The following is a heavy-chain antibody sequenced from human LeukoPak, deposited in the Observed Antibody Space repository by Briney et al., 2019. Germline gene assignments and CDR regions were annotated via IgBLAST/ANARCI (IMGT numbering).Heavy chain of an antibody. CDR1: GFTFDDYA. CDR2: ISWNSGSI. Sequence: GRSLRLSCAASGFTFDDYAMHWVRQAPGKGLEWVSGISWNSGSIGYADSAKGRFTISRDNAKNSLYLQMNSLRAGDTALYYCAKDTSDYGDFYNWFDPWGQGTLVTVSS. V-gene: IGHV3-9*01. J-gene: IGHJ5*02. D-gene: IGHD4-17*01. CDR3: AKDTSDYGDFYNWFDP.